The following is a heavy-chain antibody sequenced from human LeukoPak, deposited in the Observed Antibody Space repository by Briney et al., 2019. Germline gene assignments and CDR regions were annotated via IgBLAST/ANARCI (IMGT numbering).Heavy chain of an antibody. Sequence: SETLSLTCAVSGGSISSSNWWSSVRQPPGKGLEWIGEIYHSGSTNYNPSLKSRVTISVDTSKNQFSLKLSSLTAADTAVYYCARQRGSYYFDYWGQGTLVTVSS. V-gene: IGHV4-4*02. CDR2: IYHSGST. CDR3: ARQRGSYYFDY. J-gene: IGHJ4*02. CDR1: GGSISSSNW. D-gene: IGHD1-26*01.